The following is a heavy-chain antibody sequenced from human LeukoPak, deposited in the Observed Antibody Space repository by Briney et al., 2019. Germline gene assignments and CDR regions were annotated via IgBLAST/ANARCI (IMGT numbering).Heavy chain of an antibody. V-gene: IGHV3-30*02. Sequence: GGSLRLSCAASGFTFTSYGMHWVRQAPGKGLEWVALTRYDKSDIYYADSVKGRFTISRDNSKNILYLQMKSLRAEDTAVYFCARGTASHQYSFDYWGQGNLVTVSS. D-gene: IGHD2-2*01. CDR3: ARGTASHQYSFDY. CDR2: TRYDKSDI. J-gene: IGHJ4*02. CDR1: GFTFTSYG.